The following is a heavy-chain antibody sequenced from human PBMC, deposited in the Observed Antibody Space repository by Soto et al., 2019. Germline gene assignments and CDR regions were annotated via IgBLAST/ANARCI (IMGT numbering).Heavy chain of an antibody. CDR3: ARLWIAATGGWFDP. V-gene: IGHV1-69*13. Sequence: SVKVSCKASGGTFSSYAISWVRQAPGQGLEWMGGIIPIFGTASYAQKFQGRVTITADESTSTAYMELSSLRSEDTAVYYCARLWIAATGGWFDPWGQGTLVTVS. CDR2: IIPIFGTA. J-gene: IGHJ5*02. D-gene: IGHD6-13*01. CDR1: GGTFSSYA.